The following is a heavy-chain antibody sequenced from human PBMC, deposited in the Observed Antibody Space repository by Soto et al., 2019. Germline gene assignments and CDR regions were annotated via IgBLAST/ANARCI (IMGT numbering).Heavy chain of an antibody. V-gene: IGHV1-18*01. J-gene: IGHJ4*02. CDR1: GYTFTSYG. CDR2: ISGYNGNT. Sequence: QVQLVQSGAEVKKPGASVKVSCKASGYTFTSYGISWVRQAPGQGLEWMGWISGYNGNTNYAQKLQGRVTMTTDTSTSRAYVELRSLRSDDTAVYYCARVWRGGSNWDCDYWAQGTLVTVSS. CDR3: ARVWRGGSNWDCDY. D-gene: IGHD2-15*01.